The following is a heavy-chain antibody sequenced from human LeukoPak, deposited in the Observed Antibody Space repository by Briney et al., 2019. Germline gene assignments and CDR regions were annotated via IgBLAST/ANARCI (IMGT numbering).Heavy chain of an antibody. J-gene: IGHJ6*03. D-gene: IGHD4-17*01. Sequence: SVKVSCKASGGTFSSYAIGWVRQAPGQGLEWMGGIIPIFGTANYAQKFQGRVTITADESTSTAYMELSSLRSEDTAVYYCATAHDYGERTYYYYYMDVWGKGTTVTVSS. CDR1: GGTFSSYA. CDR3: ATAHDYGERTYYYYYMDV. V-gene: IGHV1-69*01. CDR2: IIPIFGTA.